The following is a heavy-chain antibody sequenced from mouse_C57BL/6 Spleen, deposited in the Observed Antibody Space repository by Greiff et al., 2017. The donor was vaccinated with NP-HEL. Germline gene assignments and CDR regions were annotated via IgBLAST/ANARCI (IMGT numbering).Heavy chain of an antibody. Sequence: EVKLMESEGGLVQPGSSMKLSCTASGFTFSDYYMAWVRQVPEKGLEWVANINYDGSSTYYLDSLKSRFIISRDNAKNILYLQMSSLKSEDTATYYCARGDGNYFDYWGQGTTLTVSS. CDR2: INYDGSST. J-gene: IGHJ2*01. D-gene: IGHD2-1*01. CDR1: GFTFSDYY. V-gene: IGHV5-16*01. CDR3: ARGDGNYFDY.